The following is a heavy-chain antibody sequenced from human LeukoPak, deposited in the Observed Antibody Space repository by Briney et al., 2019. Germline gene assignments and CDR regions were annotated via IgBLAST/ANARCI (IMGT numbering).Heavy chain of an antibody. J-gene: IGHJ6*02. D-gene: IGHD3-22*01. CDR1: GYTFTGYY. Sequence: ASVKVSCKASGYTFTGYYMHWVRQAPGQGLEWMGWSNPNSGGTNYAQKLQGRVTMTTDTSTSTAYMELRSLRSDDTAVYYCASKVPDSSGYSPIGYYYYGMDVWGQGTTVTVSS. CDR3: ASKVPDSSGYSPIGYYYYGMDV. V-gene: IGHV1-2*02. CDR2: SNPNSGGT.